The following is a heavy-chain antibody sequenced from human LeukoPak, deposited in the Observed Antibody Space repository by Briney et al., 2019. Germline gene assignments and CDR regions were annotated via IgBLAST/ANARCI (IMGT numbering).Heavy chain of an antibody. Sequence: ASVKVSCKASGYTFTSYYMHWVRQAPGQGLEWMGIINPSGGSTSYAQKFQGRVTITTDESTSTAYMELSSLRSEDTAVYYCARGTYYGDKRGRLNWFDPWGQGTLVTVSS. CDR1: GYTFTSYY. CDR2: INPSGGST. V-gene: IGHV1-46*01. J-gene: IGHJ5*02. D-gene: IGHD4-17*01. CDR3: ARGTYYGDKRGRLNWFDP.